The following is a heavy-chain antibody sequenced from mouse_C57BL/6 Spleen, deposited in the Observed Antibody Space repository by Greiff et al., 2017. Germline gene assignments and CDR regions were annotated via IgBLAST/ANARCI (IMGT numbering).Heavy chain of an antibody. Sequence: EVKLVESGGGLVKPGGSLKLSCAASGFTFSSYTMSWVRQTPEKRLEWVATISGGGGNTYYPDSVKGRFTISRDNTKNTLYLQMSSLRSEDTALYYCARWSYWYFDVWGTGTTVTVSS. CDR1: GFTFSSYT. CDR2: ISGGGGNT. J-gene: IGHJ1*03. CDR3: ARWSYWYFDV. V-gene: IGHV5-9*01.